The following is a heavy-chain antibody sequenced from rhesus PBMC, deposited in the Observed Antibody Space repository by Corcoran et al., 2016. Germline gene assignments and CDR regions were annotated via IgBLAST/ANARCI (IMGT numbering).Heavy chain of an antibody. J-gene: IGHJ4*01. CDR2: SMSSSSYI. V-gene: IGHV3S4*01. CDR3: TRGIAADSVLFDY. CDR1: GFTFSDYY. Sequence: EVQLVESGGGLVQPGGSLRLSCAASGFTFSDYYMSWIRQAPGKGLEWVSSSMSSSSYIDYADSVKGRFTIARDNAKNSLSLQMNSLKTDDTAVDYWTRGIAADSVLFDYWGQGVLVTVSS. D-gene: IGHD6-19*01.